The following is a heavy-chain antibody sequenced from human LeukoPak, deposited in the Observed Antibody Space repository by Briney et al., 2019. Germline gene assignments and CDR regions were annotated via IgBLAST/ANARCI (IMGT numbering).Heavy chain of an antibody. D-gene: IGHD2-2*01. CDR2: ISYDGSNK. J-gene: IGHJ4*02. V-gene: IGHV3-30*04. Sequence: AGRSLRLSCAASGFTFSSYAMHWVRQAPGKGLEWVAVISYDGSNKYYADSVKGRFTISRDSSKNTLYLQMNSLRAEDTAVYYCAPSSPRPGYYFDYWGQGTLVTVSS. CDR1: GFTFSSYA. CDR3: APSSPRPGYYFDY.